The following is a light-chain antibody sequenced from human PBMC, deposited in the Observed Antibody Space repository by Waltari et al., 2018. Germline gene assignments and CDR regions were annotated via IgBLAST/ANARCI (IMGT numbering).Light chain of an antibody. CDR2: GAS. J-gene: IGKJ4*01. Sequence: DIQMTQSPSSVSASVGDRVTITCRASQAISNWLGWYQQKPGKAPKILIYGASNLESGVPSRFSGSGSGTDFILTISSLQPEDFATYYCQQANGFTFGGGTRVEIK. V-gene: IGKV1-12*01. CDR1: QAISNW. CDR3: QQANGFT.